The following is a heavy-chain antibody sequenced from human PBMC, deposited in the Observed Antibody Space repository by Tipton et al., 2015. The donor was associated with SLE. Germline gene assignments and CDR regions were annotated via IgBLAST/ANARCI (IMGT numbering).Heavy chain of an antibody. V-gene: IGHV4-34*01. CDR3: ARGGGYYYHLDV. Sequence: TLSLTCTVYGESFNTYYWTWIRQPPGKGLEWIGEINDNGNTNYSPSLKNRVTMSVDTSKKQFSLNLYSVTAADTAVYHCARGGGYYYHLDVWDKGTTVTVSS. CDR1: GESFNTYY. CDR2: INDNGNT. D-gene: IGHD3-16*01. J-gene: IGHJ6*03.